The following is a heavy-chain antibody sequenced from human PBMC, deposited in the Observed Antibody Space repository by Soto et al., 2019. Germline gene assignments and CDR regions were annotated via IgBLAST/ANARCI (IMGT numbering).Heavy chain of an antibody. V-gene: IGHV3-13*01. J-gene: IGHJ3*02. CDR3: ARGQEATVTIPGEVAFDI. CDR2: IGTAGDT. CDR1: GFTFSSYD. Sequence: GGSLRLSCAASGFTFSSYDMHWVRQATGKGLEWVSAIGTAGDTYYPGSVKGRFTISRENAKNSLYLQMNSLRAGDTAVYYCARGQEATVTIPGEVAFDIWGQGTMVTVSS. D-gene: IGHD4-17*01.